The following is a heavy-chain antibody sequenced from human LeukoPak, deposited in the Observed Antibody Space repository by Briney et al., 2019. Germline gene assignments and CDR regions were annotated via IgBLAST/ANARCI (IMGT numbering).Heavy chain of an antibody. J-gene: IGHJ3*02. CDR2: INGDGSST. V-gene: IGHV3-74*01. CDR1: GFTFSPYW. CDR3: ARHLFQLLVNDDAFDM. Sequence: GGSLRLSCAASGFTFSPYWMHWVRQAPGKGLVWVSYINGDGSSTNYADSVKGRFTISRDNAKNTLYLEMNSLRAEDTAVYYCARHLFQLLVNDDAFDMWGQGTMVTVSS. D-gene: IGHD2-2*01.